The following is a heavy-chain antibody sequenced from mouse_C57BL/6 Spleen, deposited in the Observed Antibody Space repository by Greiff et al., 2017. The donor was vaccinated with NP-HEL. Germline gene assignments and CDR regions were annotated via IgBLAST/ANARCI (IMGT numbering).Heavy chain of an antibody. CDR1: GYTFTSYT. CDR2: INPSSGYT. CDR3: ARRDSNFFDY. V-gene: IGHV1-4*01. J-gene: IGHJ2*01. Sequence: QVQLQQSGAELARPGASVKMSCKASGYTFTSYTMHWVKQRPGQGLEWIGYINPSSGYTTYNQKFKDKATLTADKSSSTAYMQLSSLTSDDSAVYYCARRDSNFFDYWGQGTTLTVSS. D-gene: IGHD2-5*01.